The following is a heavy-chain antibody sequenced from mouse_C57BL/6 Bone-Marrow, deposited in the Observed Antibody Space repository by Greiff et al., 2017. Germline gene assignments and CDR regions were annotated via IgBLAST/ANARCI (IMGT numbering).Heavy chain of an antibody. CDR1: GFTFSSYA. V-gene: IGHV5-9-1*02. CDR2: ISSGGDYI. D-gene: IGHD3-2*02. J-gene: IGHJ3*01. Sequence: VKLMESGAGLVKPGGSLKLSCAASGFTFSSYAMSLVRHTPEKRLEWVAYISSGGDYIYYADTVKGRFTISSDNARNTLYLQMSSLKSEDTAMDYCTRDSSGPWFAYWGQGTLVTVSA. CDR3: TRDSSGPWFAY.